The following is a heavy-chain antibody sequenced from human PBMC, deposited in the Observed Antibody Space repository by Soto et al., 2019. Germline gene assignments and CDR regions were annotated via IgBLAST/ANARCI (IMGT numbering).Heavy chain of an antibody. D-gene: IGHD3-3*01. Sequence: QVQLVQSGAEVKKPGASVKVSCKASGYTFTGYYMHWVRQAPGQGLEWMGWINPNSGGTNYAQKFQGRVTMTRDTSIITAYMELSRLRSDDTAVYYCARGPLSRFLEWLIHDYWGQGTLVTVSS. CDR3: ARGPLSRFLEWLIHDY. V-gene: IGHV1-2*02. CDR2: INPNSGGT. CDR1: GYTFTGYY. J-gene: IGHJ4*02.